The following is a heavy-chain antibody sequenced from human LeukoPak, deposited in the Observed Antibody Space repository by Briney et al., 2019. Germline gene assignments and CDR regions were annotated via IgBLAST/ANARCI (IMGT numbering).Heavy chain of an antibody. CDR3: ARQNIVVVVAATPGAFDI. J-gene: IGHJ3*02. V-gene: IGHV4-38-2*01. CDR2: LYHSGSA. D-gene: IGHD2-15*01. CDR1: DYSIRSGYY. Sequence: SETLSLTCDVSDYSIRSGYYWGWIRQPPGKGLEWIGSLYHSGSAYYSPSLKSRVTISLDTSNNELSLRLSSVTAADTAIYYCARQNIVVVVAATPGAFDIWGQGALVTVSS.